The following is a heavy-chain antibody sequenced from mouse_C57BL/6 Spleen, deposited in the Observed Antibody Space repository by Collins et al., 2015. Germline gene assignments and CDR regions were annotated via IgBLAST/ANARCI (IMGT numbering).Heavy chain of an antibody. CDR1: GFNIKDYY. Sequence: EVQLQQSGAELVRPGALVKLSCKASGFNIKDYYMHWVKQRPEQGLEWIGWIDPENGNTIYDPKFQGKASITADTSSNTAYLQLSSLTSEDTAVYYCARSTMWYFDVWGAGTTVTVSS. CDR3: ARSTMWYFDV. J-gene: IGHJ1*01. V-gene: IGHV14-1*02. D-gene: IGHD2-1*01. CDR2: IDPENGNT.